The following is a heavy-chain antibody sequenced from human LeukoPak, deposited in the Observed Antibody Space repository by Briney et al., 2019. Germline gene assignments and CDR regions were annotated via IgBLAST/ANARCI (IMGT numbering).Heavy chain of an antibody. V-gene: IGHV4-31*03. CDR2: IFHSGTA. Sequence: SETLSLTCTVSGGSISSGAYYWSWIRQHPRKGLEWIGYIFHSGTAYYNPPLKSRVNISVDTSKNQFSLRLTSVTVADTAIYYCARGGTVGKHWFDPWGQGTLVTVSS. D-gene: IGHD4-17*01. CDR3: ARGGTVGKHWFDP. J-gene: IGHJ5*01. CDR1: GGSISSGAYY.